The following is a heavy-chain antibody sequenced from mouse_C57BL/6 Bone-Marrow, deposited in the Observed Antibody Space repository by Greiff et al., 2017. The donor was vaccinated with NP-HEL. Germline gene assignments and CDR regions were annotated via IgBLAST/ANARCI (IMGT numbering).Heavy chain of an antibody. Sequence: QVQLKEPGAELARPGASVKLSCKASGYTFTSYGISWVKQRTGQGLEWIGEIYPRSGNTYYNEKFKGKATLTADKSSSTAYMELRSLTSEDSAVYFCAMIYYDYLLFDYWGQGTTLTVSS. CDR3: AMIYYDYLLFDY. D-gene: IGHD2-4*01. CDR2: IYPRSGNT. V-gene: IGHV1-81*01. CDR1: GYTFTSYG. J-gene: IGHJ2*01.